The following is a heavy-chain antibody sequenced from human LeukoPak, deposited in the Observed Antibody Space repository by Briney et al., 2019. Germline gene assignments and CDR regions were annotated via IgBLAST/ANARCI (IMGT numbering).Heavy chain of an antibody. CDR1: GFTFSSYG. CDR2: IRYDGSNK. CDR3: ARDWAVAGDFDY. V-gene: IGHV3-30*02. D-gene: IGHD6-19*01. Sequence: KSGGSLRLSCAASGFTFSSYGMHWVRQAPGKGLEWVAFIRYDGSNKYYADSVKGRFTISRDNSKNTLYLQMNSLRAEDTAVYYCARDWAVAGDFDYWGQGTLVTVSS. J-gene: IGHJ4*02.